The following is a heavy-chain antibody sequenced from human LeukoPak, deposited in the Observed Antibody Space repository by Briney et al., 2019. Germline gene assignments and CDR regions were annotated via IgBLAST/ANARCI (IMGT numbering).Heavy chain of an antibody. CDR1: GFTFSSYS. Sequence: PGGSLRLSCAASGFTFSSYSMHWIRQAPGKGLEWVLYISGSSRTMYYADSVKGRFTISRDNAKNSLYLQMNSLRAEDTAVYYCARDLGLYDYGGNIDYWGQGTLVTVSS. CDR3: ARDLGLYDYGGNIDY. D-gene: IGHD4-23*01. V-gene: IGHV3-48*04. J-gene: IGHJ4*02. CDR2: ISGSSRTM.